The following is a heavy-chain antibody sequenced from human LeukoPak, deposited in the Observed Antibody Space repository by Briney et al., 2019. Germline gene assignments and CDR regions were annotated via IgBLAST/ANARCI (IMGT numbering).Heavy chain of an antibody. CDR1: GW. J-gene: IGHJ4*02. V-gene: IGHV3-74*01. Sequence: GGSLRLSCAASGWMHWVRQVPGKGLVWVSGVNHDGRRTFYADSVKGRFTISRDNAKNSLYLQMNSLRAEDTAVYYCARDPRQYYDYVWGSYRPFDYWGQGTLVTVSS. D-gene: IGHD3-16*02. CDR2: VNHDGRRT. CDR3: ARDPRQYYDYVWGSYRPFDY.